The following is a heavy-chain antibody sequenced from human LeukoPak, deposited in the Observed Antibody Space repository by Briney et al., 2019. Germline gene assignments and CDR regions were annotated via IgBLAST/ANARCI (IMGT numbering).Heavy chain of an antibody. J-gene: IGHJ4*02. Sequence: PSETLSLTCTVSGGSISSGGYYWSWIRQPPGKGLEWIGYIYHSGSTYYNPSLKSRVTISVDRSKNQFSLKLSSVTAADTAVYYCARARPLGYCSSTSCYTFPKDRPSYYFDYWGQGTLVTVSS. V-gene: IGHV4-30-2*01. CDR1: GGSISSGGYY. CDR3: ARARPLGYCSSTSCYTFPKDRPSYYFDY. CDR2: IYHSGST. D-gene: IGHD2-2*02.